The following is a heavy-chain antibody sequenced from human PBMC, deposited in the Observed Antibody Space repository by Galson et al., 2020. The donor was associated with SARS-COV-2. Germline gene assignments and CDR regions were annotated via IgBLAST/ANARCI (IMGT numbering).Heavy chain of an antibody. CDR3: AKDKGSRVFDY. D-gene: IGHD3-10*01. Sequence: GGSLRLSCAASGFTFSNYAMTWVRQAPGKGLEWVSVISGSASSTYYADSVKGRFTISRDNSKNTLYLQMNSLRAEDTAVYYCAKDKGSRVFDYWGQGTLVTVSS. J-gene: IGHJ4*02. CDR1: GFTFSNYA. CDR2: ISGSASST. V-gene: IGHV3-23*01.